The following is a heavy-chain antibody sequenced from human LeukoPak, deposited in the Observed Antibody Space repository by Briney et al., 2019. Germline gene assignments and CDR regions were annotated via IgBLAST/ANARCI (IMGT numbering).Heavy chain of an antibody. CDR3: ATTTFFAAGPPVDY. CDR1: GGTFSSYA. D-gene: IGHD6-13*01. Sequence: GASVKASCKASGGTFSSYAISWVRQAPGQGLEWMGGFDPEDGETIYAQKFQGRVTMTEDTSTDTAYMELSSLRSEDTAVYYCATTTFFAAGPPVDYWGQGTLVTVSS. J-gene: IGHJ4*02. V-gene: IGHV1-24*01. CDR2: FDPEDGET.